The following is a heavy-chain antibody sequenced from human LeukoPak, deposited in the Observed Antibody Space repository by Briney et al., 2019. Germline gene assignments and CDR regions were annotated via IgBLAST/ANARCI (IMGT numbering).Heavy chain of an antibody. J-gene: IGHJ3*02. CDR2: MSNSGTTL. CDR1: GFSFNDYY. Sequence: GGSLRLSCAASGFSFNDYYMSWIRQAPGKGLEWISYMSNSGTTLYYADSVKGRFTISRDNAKNSLYLQMNSLRAEDTAVYYCARVKADFWSGYYRSGAFDIWGQGTMVTVSS. D-gene: IGHD3-3*01. CDR3: ARVKADFWSGYYRSGAFDI. V-gene: IGHV3-11*04.